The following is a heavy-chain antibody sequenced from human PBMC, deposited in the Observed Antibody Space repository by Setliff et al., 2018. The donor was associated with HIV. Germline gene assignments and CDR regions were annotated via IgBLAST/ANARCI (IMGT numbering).Heavy chain of an antibody. Sequence: SETLSLTCTVSGGSISSSSYYWDWIRQPPGKGLEWIGSIYYSGSTYYNPSHKSRVAISVDTSKNQFSLKLSSVTAADTAVYYCAREIPYSYGGRGHPLWGQGTLVTVSS. V-gene: IGHV4-39*01. J-gene: IGHJ4*02. D-gene: IGHD3-22*01. CDR3: AREIPYSYGGRGHPL. CDR2: IYYSGST. CDR1: GGSISSSSYY.